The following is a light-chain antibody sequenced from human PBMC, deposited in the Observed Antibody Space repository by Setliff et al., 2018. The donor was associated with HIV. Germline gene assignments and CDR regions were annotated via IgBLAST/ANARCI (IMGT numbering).Light chain of an antibody. V-gene: IGLV2-8*01. CDR3: ISYAGSNKYV. CDR1: SSDVGGYEY. CDR2: GVN. Sequence: QSVLTQPPSASGSPGQSITISCTGTSSDVGGYEYVSWYQQYPGKVPKRMIYGVNKRPSGVPDRFSGSKFGNTASLTVSGLQVEDEGDYYCISYAGSNKYVFGTGTKVTVL. J-gene: IGLJ1*01.